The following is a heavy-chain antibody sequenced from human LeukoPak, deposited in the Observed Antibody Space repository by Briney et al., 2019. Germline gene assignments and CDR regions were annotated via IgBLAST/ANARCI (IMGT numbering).Heavy chain of an antibody. CDR1: GVSISSYY. CDR2: IYYSGST. D-gene: IGHD1-26*01. V-gene: IGHV4-59*01. Sequence: SETLSLTCTVSGVSISSYYWSWIRQPPGKGLEWIGYIYYSGSTNYNPSLKSRVTISVDTSKNQFSLKLSSVTAADTAVYYCARGEGWELLVSHAFDIWGQGTMVTVSS. J-gene: IGHJ3*02. CDR3: ARGEGWELLVSHAFDI.